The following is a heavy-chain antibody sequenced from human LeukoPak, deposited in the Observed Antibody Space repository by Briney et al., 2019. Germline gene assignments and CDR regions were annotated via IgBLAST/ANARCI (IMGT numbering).Heavy chain of an antibody. CDR3: ARENDYGDYLDAFDI. J-gene: IGHJ3*02. CDR2: INHSGST. CDR1: GGSFSGYY. V-gene: IGHV4-34*01. Sequence: AETLSLTCAVYGGSFSGYYWSWIRQPPGKGLEWIGEINHSGSTNYNPSHKSRVTISVDTSKNQFSLKLSSVTAADTAVYYCARENDYGDYLDAFDIWGQGTMVTVSS. D-gene: IGHD4-17*01.